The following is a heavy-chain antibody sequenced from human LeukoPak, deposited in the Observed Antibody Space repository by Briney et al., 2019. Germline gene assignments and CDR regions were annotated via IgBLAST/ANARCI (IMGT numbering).Heavy chain of an antibody. Sequence: PSGTLSLTCAVSGGSISNFNWWSWVRQPPGKGLEWIGEIYYSGTTNYNPSLKSRVTVSVDKSRNQFSLKLSSVTAADTAVYYCARGGGTMISSNAFDIWGQGTMVTVSS. CDR2: IYYSGTT. CDR3: ARGGGTMISSNAFDI. CDR1: GGSISNFNW. V-gene: IGHV4-4*02. D-gene: IGHD3-22*01. J-gene: IGHJ3*02.